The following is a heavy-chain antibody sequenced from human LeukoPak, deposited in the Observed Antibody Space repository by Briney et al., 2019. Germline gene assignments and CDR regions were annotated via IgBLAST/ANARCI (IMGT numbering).Heavy chain of an antibody. CDR2: ISSSSSYI. CDR1: GFTFSSYS. CDR3: ARERLYDFWSGYYVPDAFDI. V-gene: IGHV3-21*01. D-gene: IGHD3-3*01. J-gene: IGHJ3*02. Sequence: GGSLRLSCAASGFTFSSYSMNWVRQAPGKGLEWVSSISSSSSYIYYADSVKGRFTISRDNAKNSLYLQMNSLRAEDTAVYYCARERLYDFWSGYYVPDAFDIWGQGTMVTVSS.